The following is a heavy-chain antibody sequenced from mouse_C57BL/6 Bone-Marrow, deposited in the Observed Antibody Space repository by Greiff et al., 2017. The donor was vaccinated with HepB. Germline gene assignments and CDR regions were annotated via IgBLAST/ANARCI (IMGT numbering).Heavy chain of an antibody. V-gene: IGHV5-4*01. CDR1: GFTFSSYA. CDR3: ARDEGYYVYYAMDY. J-gene: IGHJ4*01. Sequence: EVLLVESGGGLVKPGGSLKLSCAASGFTFSSYAMSWVRQTPEKRLEWVATISDGGSYTYYPDNVKGRFTISRDNAKNNLYLQMSHLKSEDTAMYYCARDEGYYVYYAMDYWGQGTSVTVSS. D-gene: IGHD2-3*01. CDR2: ISDGGSYT.